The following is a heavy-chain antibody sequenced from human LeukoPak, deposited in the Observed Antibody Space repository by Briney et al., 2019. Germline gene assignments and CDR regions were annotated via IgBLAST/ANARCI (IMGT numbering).Heavy chain of an antibody. Sequence: SETLSLTCTVSGGSIKGYHWSWIRQPAGKGLEWIGRIYTSGSTNYNPSLKSRVTMSVDTSQNQFSLKLSSVTAADTAVYYCARDRYYYDSSAYYYRFDPWGQGTLVTVSS. CDR3: ARDRYYYDSSAYYYRFDP. J-gene: IGHJ5*02. D-gene: IGHD3-22*01. CDR1: GGSIKGYH. V-gene: IGHV4-4*07. CDR2: IYTSGST.